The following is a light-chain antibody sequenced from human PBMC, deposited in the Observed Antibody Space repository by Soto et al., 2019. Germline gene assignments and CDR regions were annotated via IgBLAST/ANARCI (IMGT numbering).Light chain of an antibody. CDR1: SSDIGGYYY. Sequence: QSVLTQPASVSASPGQSTTISCTGTSSDIGGYYYVSWYQHHPGKAPKLLIYQVTNRPSRVFNRSSGSKSGNTASLTISGLQADDEADYYCTSYSSSDIFYVFGTGTKATVL. J-gene: IGLJ1*01. V-gene: IGLV2-14*01. CDR2: QVT. CDR3: TSYSSSDIFYV.